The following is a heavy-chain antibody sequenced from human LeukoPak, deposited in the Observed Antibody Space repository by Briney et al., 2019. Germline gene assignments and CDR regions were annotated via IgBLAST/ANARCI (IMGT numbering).Heavy chain of an antibody. D-gene: IGHD3-22*01. CDR2: ISYTSTYL. CDR1: GFTFSSYS. CDR3: ARAHYYDSNDYSGGDY. Sequence: GGSLRLSCTASGFTFSSYSMGWVRQAPGKGLEGVASISYTSTYLYYADSVKGRFTISRDTARNSLFLQMNSLRVEDTAMYYCARAHYYDSNDYSGGDYWGQGTLVTVSS. J-gene: IGHJ4*02. V-gene: IGHV3-21*01.